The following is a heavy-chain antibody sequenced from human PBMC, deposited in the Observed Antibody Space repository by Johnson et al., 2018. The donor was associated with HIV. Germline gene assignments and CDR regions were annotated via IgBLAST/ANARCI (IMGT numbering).Heavy chain of an antibody. CDR3: ARGREGEYLAGVGFDV. CDR2: ISYDGSNK. V-gene: IGHV3-30*04. CDR1: GFTFSSYA. D-gene: IGHD3-16*01. Sequence: QVQLVESGGGVVQPGRSLRLSCAASGFTFSSYAMHWVRQAPGKGLEWVAVISYDGSNKFYANSVKGRFTMSRDNSRNTLDLQMDSVRPEDTAVYFCARGREGEYLAGVGFDVWGQGTMVTVSS. J-gene: IGHJ3*01.